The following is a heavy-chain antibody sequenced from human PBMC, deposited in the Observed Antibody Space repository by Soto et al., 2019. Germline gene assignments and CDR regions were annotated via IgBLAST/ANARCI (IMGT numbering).Heavy chain of an antibody. D-gene: IGHD5-12*01. J-gene: IGHJ4*02. V-gene: IGHV4-59*01. CDR1: GGSISRYY. CDR3: ASAVPYSGYDGGFDY. Sequence: QVQLQESGPGLVKPSETLSLTCTVSGGSISRYYWSWIRQPPGKGLEWIGYIYYSGSTNYNPSLKSRVTISVDTSKNQFSLKLSSVTAADTAVYYCASAVPYSGYDGGFDYWGQGTLVTVSS. CDR2: IYYSGST.